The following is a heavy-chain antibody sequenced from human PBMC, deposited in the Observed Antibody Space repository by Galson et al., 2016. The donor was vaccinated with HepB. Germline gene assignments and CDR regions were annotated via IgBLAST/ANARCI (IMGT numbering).Heavy chain of an antibody. J-gene: IGHJ2*01. CDR3: AKDWGYWGGNWPVYFHL. CDR2: ISAGADRS. V-gene: IGHV3-23*01. Sequence: SLRLSCAASGFTFSHFAMSWVRQAPGKGLEWFSAISAGADRSYYADSVKGRFTISRDNSKNTLYLQMNSLRTEDTAVYYCAKDWGYWGGNWPVYFHLWGRGTLVTVSS. CDR1: GFTFSHFA. D-gene: IGHD2-21*02.